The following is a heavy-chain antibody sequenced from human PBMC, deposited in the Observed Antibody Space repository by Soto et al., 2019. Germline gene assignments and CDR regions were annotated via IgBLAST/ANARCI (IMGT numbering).Heavy chain of an antibody. D-gene: IGHD3-22*01. CDR1: GFTFSSYG. V-gene: IGHV3-33*01. CDR2: IWYDGSNK. CDR3: ARGNYDSSGYSDY. J-gene: IGHJ4*02. Sequence: PGGSLRLSCAASGFTFSSYGMHWVRQAPGKGLEWVAVIWYDGSNKYYADSAKGRFTISRDNSKNTLYLQMNSLRAEDTAVYYCARGNYDSSGYSDYWGQGTLVTAPQ.